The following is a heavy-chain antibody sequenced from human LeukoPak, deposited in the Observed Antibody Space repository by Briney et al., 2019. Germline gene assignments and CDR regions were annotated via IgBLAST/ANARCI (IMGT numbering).Heavy chain of an antibody. V-gene: IGHV3-30*02. Sequence: GGSLRLSCAASGFTFSSYGMHWVRQAPGKGLEWVAFIRYDGSNKYYADSVKGRFTISRDNSKNTLYLQMNSLRAEDTAVYYYASLGVTTVSWFDPWGQGTLVTVSS. CDR3: ASLGVTTVSWFDP. CDR1: GFTFSSYG. D-gene: IGHD4-11*01. CDR2: IRYDGSNK. J-gene: IGHJ5*02.